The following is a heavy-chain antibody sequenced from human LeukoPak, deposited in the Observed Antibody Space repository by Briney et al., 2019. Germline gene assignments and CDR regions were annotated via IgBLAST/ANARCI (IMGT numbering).Heavy chain of an antibody. CDR1: GGSVGSGGHF. CDR3: VRTKSQSGSYRYYFDS. D-gene: IGHD1-26*01. V-gene: IGHV4-61*08. CDR2: IYSTGST. Sequence: SETLSLTCAVSGGSVGSGGHFWSWIRQPPGQGLEWIGYIYSTGSTNYNPSLKSRITMSVDTSKNQFSLKLSSVIAADTAVYYCVRTKSQSGSYRYYFDSWGQGTLVTVSS. J-gene: IGHJ4*02.